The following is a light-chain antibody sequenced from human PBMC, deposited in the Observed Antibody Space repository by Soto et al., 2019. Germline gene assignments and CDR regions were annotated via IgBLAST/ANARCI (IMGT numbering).Light chain of an antibody. CDR2: GNS. Sequence: QSVLTQPPSVSGAPGQRVTISCTGSSSNIGAGYDVHWYQQLPGTAPKLLIYGNSNRPSGVPDRFSGSKSGTSASLAITGIQAADEADYYCQSYDSSLSASYVLGTGTKVTVL. J-gene: IGLJ1*01. CDR3: QSYDSSLSASYV. CDR1: SSNIGAGYD. V-gene: IGLV1-40*01.